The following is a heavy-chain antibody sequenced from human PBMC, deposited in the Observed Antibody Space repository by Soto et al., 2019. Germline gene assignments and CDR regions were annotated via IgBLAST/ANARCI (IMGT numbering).Heavy chain of an antibody. D-gene: IGHD6-13*01. CDR1: GYTFTSYD. CDR2: MNPNSGNT. V-gene: IGHV1-8*01. CDR3: ARVVPPAAGLDRYGMDV. Sequence: QVQLVQSGAEVKKPGASVKVSCKASGYTFTSYDINWVRQATGQGLEWMGWMNPNSGNTGYAQKFQGRVTMTRNTSISTAYMERRSLRSEDTAVYYCARVVPPAAGLDRYGMDVWGQGTTVTVSS. J-gene: IGHJ6*02.